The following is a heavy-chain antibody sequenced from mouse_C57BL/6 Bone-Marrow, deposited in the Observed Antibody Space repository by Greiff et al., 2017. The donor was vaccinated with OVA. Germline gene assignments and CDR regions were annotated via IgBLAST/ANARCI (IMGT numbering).Heavy chain of an antibody. V-gene: IGHV1-4*01. CDR2: INPSSGYT. D-gene: IGHD1-1*01. Sequence: QVQLKESGAELARPGASVKMSCKASGYTFTSYTMHWVKQRPGQGLEWIGYINPSSGYTKYNQKFKDKATLTADKSSSTAYMQLSSLTSEDSAVYYCARTYGSSPPWFAYWGQGTLVTVSA. CDR1: GYTFTSYT. J-gene: IGHJ3*01. CDR3: ARTYGSSPPWFAY.